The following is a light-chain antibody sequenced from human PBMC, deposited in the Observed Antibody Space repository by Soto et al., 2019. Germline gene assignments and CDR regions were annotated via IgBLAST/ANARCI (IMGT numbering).Light chain of an antibody. V-gene: IGLV2-14*01. CDR2: EVT. J-gene: IGLJ1*01. CDR3: SSYTNINTRACV. Sequence: QSALTQPPSASGSPGQSVTIPCTGTYSDIGAYNYVSWYQQRPGEAPKLIIYEVTDRPSGVSNRFSGSKSGNTASLTISGLQAEAESEYYCSSYTNINTRACVFGTGTKLTVL. CDR1: YSDIGAYNY.